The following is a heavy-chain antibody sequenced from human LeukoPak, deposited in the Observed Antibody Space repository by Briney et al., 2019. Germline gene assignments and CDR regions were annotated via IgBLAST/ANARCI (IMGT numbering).Heavy chain of an antibody. CDR3: ARDPSKSSGWRAFFDY. CDR2: ISAYNGDT. CDR1: GYTFNNYG. J-gene: IGHJ4*02. V-gene: IGHV1-18*01. Sequence: ASVKVSCKASGYTFNNYGISWERQAPGQGLEWMGWISAYNGDTNYAQKFQGRVTMTTDTSTRTAYMEVRSLRSDDTAVYYCARDPSKSSGWRAFFDYWGQGILVSVSS. D-gene: IGHD6-19*01.